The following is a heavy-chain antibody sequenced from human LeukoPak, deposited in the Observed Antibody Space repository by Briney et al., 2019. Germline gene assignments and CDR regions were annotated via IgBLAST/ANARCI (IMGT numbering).Heavy chain of an antibody. J-gene: IGHJ5*02. CDR1: GGSISSGDYY. Sequence: PSETLSLTCTVSGGSISSGDYYWSWIRQPPGKGLEWIGYICYSGSTYYNPSLKSRVTISVDTSKNQFSLKLSSVTAADTAVYYCASSNWNDVGWFDPWGQGTLVTVSS. D-gene: IGHD1-20*01. V-gene: IGHV4-30-4*08. CDR2: ICYSGST. CDR3: ASSNWNDVGWFDP.